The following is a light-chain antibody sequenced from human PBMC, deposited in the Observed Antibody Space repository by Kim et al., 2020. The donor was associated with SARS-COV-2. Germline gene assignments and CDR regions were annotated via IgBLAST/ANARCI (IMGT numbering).Light chain of an antibody. CDR3: AAWDDSLNGYWV. CDR1: SSKIGSNT. CDR2: NDN. Sequence: QGVTISCSGSSSKIGSNTVNWYQQLPGTAPKLLIYNDNQRPSGVPDRFSGSKSGTSASLAISGLQSEDEANYYCAAWDDSLNGYWVFGGGTQLTVL. V-gene: IGLV1-44*01. J-gene: IGLJ3*02.